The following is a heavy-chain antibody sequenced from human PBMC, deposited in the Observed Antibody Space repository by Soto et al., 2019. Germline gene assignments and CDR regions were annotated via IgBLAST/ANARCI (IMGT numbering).Heavy chain of an antibody. D-gene: IGHD2-2*01. Sequence: EVQLLESGGGLVQPGGSLRLSCAASGFSFSTYAMSWVRQAPGKGLEWVSGISAGGGNTYYADSVRGRFTISRDNSKNTLDLQMSSLRAEDTGLYYCAKHSEYQLLSWFDPWGQGTLVTVSS. CDR2: ISAGGGNT. CDR1: GFSFSTYA. V-gene: IGHV3-23*01. CDR3: AKHSEYQLLSWFDP. J-gene: IGHJ5*02.